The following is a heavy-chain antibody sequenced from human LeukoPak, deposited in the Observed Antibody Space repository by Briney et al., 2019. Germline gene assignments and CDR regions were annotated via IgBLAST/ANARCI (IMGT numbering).Heavy chain of an antibody. J-gene: IGHJ5*02. Sequence: GGSLRLSCAVSGFTFSSYWMSWVRQAPGKGLEWVSAISGSGGSTYYADSVKGRFTISRDNSKNTLYLQMNSLRAEDTAVYYCAKSPLDTIFGVVITASWFDPWGQGTLVTVSS. CDR1: GFTFSSYW. CDR2: ISGSGGST. D-gene: IGHD3-3*01. V-gene: IGHV3-23*01. CDR3: AKSPLDTIFGVVITASWFDP.